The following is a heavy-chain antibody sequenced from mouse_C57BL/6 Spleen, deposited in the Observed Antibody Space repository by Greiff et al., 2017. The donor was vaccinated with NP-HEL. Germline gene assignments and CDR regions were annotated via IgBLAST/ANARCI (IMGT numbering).Heavy chain of an antibody. Sequence: QVQLKESGAELARPGASVKMSCKASGYTFTSYTMHWVKQRPGQGLEWIGYINPSSGYTKYNQKFKDKATLTADKSSSTAYMQLSSLTSEDSAVYYCARSGGGTSDYWGQGTTLTVSS. CDR3: ARSGGGTSDY. V-gene: IGHV1-4*01. CDR2: INPSSGYT. J-gene: IGHJ2*01. CDR1: GYTFTSYT. D-gene: IGHD4-1*01.